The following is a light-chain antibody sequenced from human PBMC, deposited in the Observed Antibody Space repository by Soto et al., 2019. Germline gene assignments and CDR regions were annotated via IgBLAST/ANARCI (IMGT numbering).Light chain of an antibody. CDR1: QSVLYSSNNRNY. CDR3: QQHYSTPRT. V-gene: IGKV4-1*01. J-gene: IGKJ1*01. Sequence: DIVMTQSPDSLAVSLGERATINCKSSQSVLYSSNNRNYLAWYQQKPGQPPRLLISWASTRESGVPDRVSGSGSGTDFTLTISSLQAEDVAVYYCQQHYSTPRTFGQGAKVEIK. CDR2: WAS.